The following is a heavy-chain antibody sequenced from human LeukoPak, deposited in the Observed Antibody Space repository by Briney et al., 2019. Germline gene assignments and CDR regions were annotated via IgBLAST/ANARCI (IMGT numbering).Heavy chain of an antibody. CDR2: INPNSGGT. CDR3: ARTLSGTTYSLDT. J-gene: IGHJ5*02. Sequence: ASVKDSCKASGYTFTGYYMHWVRQAPGQGLEWMGRINPNSGGTDYAQKFQGRVTMTRDTSISTAYMELSRLRSDDTAVYSCARTLSGTTYSLDTRGQGTLVTVS. CDR1: GYTFTGYY. D-gene: IGHD1-20*01. V-gene: IGHV1-2*06.